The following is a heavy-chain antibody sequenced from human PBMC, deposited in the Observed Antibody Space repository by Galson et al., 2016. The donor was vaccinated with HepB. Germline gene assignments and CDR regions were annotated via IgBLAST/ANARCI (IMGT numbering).Heavy chain of an antibody. Sequence: SLRLSCAASGFTFSTYNMNWVRQAPGKGLEWVSYISTTNAIYYADSVQGRFTISRDDAKNSLSLQMNSLRADDPAIYYCARDFNWGIDYWGQGTLVTVSS. V-gene: IGHV3-48*01. J-gene: IGHJ4*02. CDR3: ARDFNWGIDY. CDR1: GFTFSTYN. CDR2: ISTTNAI. D-gene: IGHD7-27*01.